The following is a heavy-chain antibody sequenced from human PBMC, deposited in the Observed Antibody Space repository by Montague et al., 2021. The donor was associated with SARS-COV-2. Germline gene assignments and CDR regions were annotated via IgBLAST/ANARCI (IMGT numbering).Heavy chain of an antibody. Sequence: SETLSLTCAVYGGSFSGHYWSWIRQPPGKGLEWIGEINHSGSTNYNPSLKSRVTISVDTSKNQFSLKLSSVTAADTAVYYCARDRELVDWGQGIMVIVSS. CDR2: INHSGST. CDR1: GGSFSGHY. V-gene: IGHV4-34*01. D-gene: IGHD1-7*01. CDR3: ARDRELVD. J-gene: IGHJ4*02.